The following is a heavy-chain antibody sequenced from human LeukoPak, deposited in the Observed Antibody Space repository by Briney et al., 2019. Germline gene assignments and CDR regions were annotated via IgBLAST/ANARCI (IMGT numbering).Heavy chain of an antibody. D-gene: IGHD2/OR15-2a*01. Sequence: GGSLRLSCTASGFTFSSYWMSWVRQAPGKGLEWVANIKQDGSEKYYVDSVKGRFTISRDNAKKSLYLQMDSLRAEDTAVYYCARPIRNSGFPFDYWGQGTLVTVSS. CDR2: IKQDGSEK. J-gene: IGHJ4*02. CDR1: GFTFSSYW. V-gene: IGHV3-7*01. CDR3: ARPIRNSGFPFDY.